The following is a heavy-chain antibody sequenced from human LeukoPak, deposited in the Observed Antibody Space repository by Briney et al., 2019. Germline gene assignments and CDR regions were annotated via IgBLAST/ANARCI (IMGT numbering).Heavy chain of an antibody. CDR1: GFTFSDYA. J-gene: IGHJ4*02. D-gene: IGHD6-6*01. CDR3: ASSSSLGN. V-gene: IGHV3-23*01. Sequence: GGSLRLSCAASGFTFSDYAMTWVRQAPGKGLEWVAAISGSGVMTYYADSVKGRFTVSRDNAKNSLSLQMNSLRAEDTAVYYCASSSSLGNWGQGTLVTVSS. CDR2: ISGSGVMT.